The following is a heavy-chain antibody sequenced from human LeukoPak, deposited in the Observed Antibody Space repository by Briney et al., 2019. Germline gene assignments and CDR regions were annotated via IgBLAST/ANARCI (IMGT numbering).Heavy chain of an antibody. Sequence: SETLSLTCAVYGGSFSGYYWSWIRQPPGKGLEWIGEINHSGSTNYNPSLKSRVTISVDTSKNQFSLKLSSVTAADTAVYYCARGQGDIVVVPAAMLDYFDYWGQGTLVTVSS. D-gene: IGHD2-2*01. J-gene: IGHJ4*02. CDR2: INHSGST. CDR1: GGSFSGYY. V-gene: IGHV4-34*01. CDR3: ARGQGDIVVVPAAMLDYFDY.